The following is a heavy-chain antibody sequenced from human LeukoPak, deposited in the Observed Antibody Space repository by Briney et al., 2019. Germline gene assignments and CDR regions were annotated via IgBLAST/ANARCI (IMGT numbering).Heavy chain of an antibody. J-gene: IGHJ4*02. CDR3: AKQSRSSGWYTIDY. CDR2: ISGSGGST. V-gene: IGHV3-23*01. D-gene: IGHD6-19*01. CDR1: GFTFSSYA. Sequence: PGGSLRLSCAASGFTFSSYAMSWVRQAPGKGLEWVSAISGSGGSTYYADSVKGRFTISRDNSKNTLYLQMNSLRAEDTAVYYCAKQSRSSGWYTIDYWGQGTLVTVSS.